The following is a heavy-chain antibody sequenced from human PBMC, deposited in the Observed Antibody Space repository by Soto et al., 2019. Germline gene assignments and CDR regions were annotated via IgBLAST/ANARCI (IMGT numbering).Heavy chain of an antibody. D-gene: IGHD3-22*01. J-gene: IGHJ4*02. V-gene: IGHV4-4*02. CDR3: ARAPSSGETYYYDSSGYYS. CDR2: IYHSGRT. Sequence: PSETLFLTCAVSGGSISSRTWWCWVRQPPGKGLGWIGEIYHSGRTNYNPSPKSRVTKAIDKTKNQFPLKLSSVTAADTAVYYCARAPSSGETYYYDSSGYYSWGQGTLVTVSS. CDR1: GGSISSRTW.